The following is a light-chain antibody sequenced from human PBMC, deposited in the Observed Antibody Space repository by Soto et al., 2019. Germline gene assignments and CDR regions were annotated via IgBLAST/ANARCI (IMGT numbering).Light chain of an antibody. V-gene: IGKV3-20*01. J-gene: IGKJ5*01. Sequence: EIVLTQSPGTLSLSPGEIATLSCRASQSVSSSYLAWYQHKPGQAPRLLISGISRRAPGIPDRFSGDGSGTDFTLTISRLEPEDYAVYYCHQYDGSPITFGQGTRLEI. CDR2: GIS. CDR1: QSVSSSY. CDR3: HQYDGSPIT.